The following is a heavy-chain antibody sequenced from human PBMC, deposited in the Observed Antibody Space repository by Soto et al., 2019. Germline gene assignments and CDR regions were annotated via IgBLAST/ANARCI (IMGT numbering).Heavy chain of an antibody. V-gene: IGHV1-3*01. D-gene: IGHD6-19*01. J-gene: IGHJ4*02. Sequence: QVQLVQSGAEVKKPGASVKVACKASGYTFTSYAMHWVRQAPGQRLEWMGWINAGNGNTKYSQKFQGRVTITRYTSASTAYMELSSLRSEDTAVYYCARATLIAVATEYFDYWGQGTLVTVSS. CDR1: GYTFTSYA. CDR2: INAGNGNT. CDR3: ARATLIAVATEYFDY.